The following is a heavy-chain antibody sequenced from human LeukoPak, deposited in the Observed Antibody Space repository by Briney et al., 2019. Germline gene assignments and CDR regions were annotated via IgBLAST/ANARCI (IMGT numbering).Heavy chain of an antibody. D-gene: IGHD6-19*01. V-gene: IGHV3-30*18. J-gene: IGHJ4*02. Sequence: GRSLRLSCAASGFTFSSYGMHWVRQAPGKGLEWVAVISYDGSNKYYADSVKGRFTISRDNSKNTLYLQMNSLRAEDTAVYYCAKDVRYSSGPHFDYWGQGTLVTVSS. CDR3: AKDVRYSSGPHFDY. CDR1: GFTFSSYG. CDR2: ISYDGSNK.